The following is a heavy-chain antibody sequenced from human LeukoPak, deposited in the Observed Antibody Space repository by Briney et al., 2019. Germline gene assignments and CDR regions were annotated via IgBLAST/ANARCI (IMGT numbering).Heavy chain of an antibody. D-gene: IGHD3-22*01. CDR3: AADYYDSSGYQSTDAFDI. CDR1: GGSFSGYY. CDR2: INHSGST. Sequence: SETLSLTCAVYGGSFSGYYWSWIRQPPGKGLEWIGEINHSGSTNYNPSLKSRVTISVDTSKNQFSLKLSSVTAADTAVYYCAADYYDSSGYQSTDAFDIWGQGTMDPVSS. V-gene: IGHV4-34*01. J-gene: IGHJ3*02.